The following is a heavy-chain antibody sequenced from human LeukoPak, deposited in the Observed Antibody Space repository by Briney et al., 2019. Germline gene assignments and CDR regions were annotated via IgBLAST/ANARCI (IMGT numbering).Heavy chain of an antibody. V-gene: IGHV3-23*01. Sequence: GGSLRLSCAASGFTFNNYAMSWVRQVPGMGLEWLSYVSGSGGATYYAASVEGRFTISRDNSKNTVYLQTGSLRAEDTAVYYCAKNRGGTYKYYMDVWGNGTTVTVSS. CDR2: VSGSGGAT. CDR3: AKNRGGTYKYYMDV. D-gene: IGHD1-1*01. CDR1: GFTFNNYA. J-gene: IGHJ6*03.